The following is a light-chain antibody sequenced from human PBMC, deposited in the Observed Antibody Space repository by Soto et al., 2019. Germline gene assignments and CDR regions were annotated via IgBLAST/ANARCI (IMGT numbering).Light chain of an antibody. V-gene: IGLV2-8*01. Sequence: QSVLTQPPSASGSPGQSVTISCTGTSSDVGGYNFVSWYQQHPGKAPKLLIYEVSKRPSGVPDRFSGSKSGNTASLTVSGLQAEDEADYYCCSYAGSNNLVFGGGTRSPS. J-gene: IGLJ3*02. CDR3: CSYAGSNNLV. CDR1: SSDVGGYNF. CDR2: EVS.